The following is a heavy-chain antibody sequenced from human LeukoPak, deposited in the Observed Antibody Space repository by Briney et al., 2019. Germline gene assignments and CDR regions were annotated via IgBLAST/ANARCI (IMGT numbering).Heavy chain of an antibody. J-gene: IGHJ4*02. CDR3: ARELGTMVDY. Sequence: SVKVSCTASGGTFSSYAISWVRQAPGQGLEWMGRIIPIFGTANYAQKFHGRVTITTDESTSTAYMELSSLRSEDTAVYYCARELGTMVDYWGQGTLVTVSS. V-gene: IGHV1-69*05. CDR1: GGTFSSYA. CDR2: IIPIFGTA. D-gene: IGHD3-10*01.